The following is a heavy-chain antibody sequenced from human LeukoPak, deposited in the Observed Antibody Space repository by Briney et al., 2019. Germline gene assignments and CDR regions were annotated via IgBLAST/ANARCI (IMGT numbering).Heavy chain of an antibody. V-gene: IGHV4-4*02. D-gene: IGHD3-10*01. Sequence: SETLSLTCAASGGSISSSNWWSWVRQPPGKGLEWIGEIYHSGSTNYNPSLKSRVTISVDKSKNQFSLKLSSVTAADTAVYYCARGPHSQGGYGSGSYSYGPFDYWGQGTLVTVSS. CDR2: IYHSGST. CDR1: GGSISSSNW. J-gene: IGHJ4*02. CDR3: ARGPHSQGGYGSGSYSYGPFDY.